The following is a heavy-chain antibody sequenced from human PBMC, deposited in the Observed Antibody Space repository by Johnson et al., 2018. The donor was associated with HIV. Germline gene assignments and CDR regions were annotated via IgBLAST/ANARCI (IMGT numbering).Heavy chain of an antibody. D-gene: IGHD3-10*02. CDR1: GFTFSSYA. V-gene: IGHV3-30-3*01. Sequence: QVQLVESGGGVVQPGMSLRVSCAASGFTFSSYAMHWVRQAPGKGLEWVTLISYDGSNKYYADSVKGRFTISRDNSKNTLYLQMNSLRDEDTSVYYCAREAATTFWGWDAFDIWGQGTMVTISS. CDR3: AREAATTFWGWDAFDI. CDR2: ISYDGSNK. J-gene: IGHJ3*02.